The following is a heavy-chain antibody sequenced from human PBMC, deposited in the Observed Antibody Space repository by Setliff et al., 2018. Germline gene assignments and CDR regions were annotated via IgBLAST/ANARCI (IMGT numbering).Heavy chain of an antibody. J-gene: IGHJ5*02. CDR3: ARYNWNTNWFDP. CDR1: GYTFSSYS. CDR2: INAANENT. D-gene: IGHD1-20*01. Sequence: ASVKVSCKASGYTFSSYSMHWVRQAPGQRLEWMGWINAANENTQYSKKFQGRPTITRDTSANTAYMELSSLRSEDTALYYCARYNWNTNWFDPWGQGTLVTVSS. V-gene: IGHV1-3*01.